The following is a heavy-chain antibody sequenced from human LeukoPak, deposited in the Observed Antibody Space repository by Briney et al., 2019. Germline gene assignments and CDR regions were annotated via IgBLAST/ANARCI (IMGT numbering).Heavy chain of an antibody. Sequence: GASVKVSCKASGYTFTGYYMHWVRQAPGQGLEWMGWINPNSGGTNYAQKLQGRVTMTTDTSTSTAYMELRSLRSDDTAVYYCARVRHYYGSGSWATGMNWFDPWGQGTLVTVSS. CDR2: INPNSGGT. CDR3: ARVRHYYGSGSWATGMNWFDP. V-gene: IGHV1-2*02. J-gene: IGHJ5*02. D-gene: IGHD3-10*01. CDR1: GYTFTGYY.